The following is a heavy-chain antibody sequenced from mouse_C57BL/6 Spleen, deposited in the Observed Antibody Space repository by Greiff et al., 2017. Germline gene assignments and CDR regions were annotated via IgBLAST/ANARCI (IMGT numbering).Heavy chain of an antibody. D-gene: IGHD2-3*01. CDR2: IHPNSGST. CDR3: ARPYDSAY. Sequence: VKLQQPGAELVKPGASVKLSCKASGYTFTSYWMHWVKQRPGQGLEWIGMIHPNSGSTNYNEKFKSKATLTVDKSSSSAYIQLSSLTSEDSAVYYCARPYDSAYWGQGTLVTVSA. CDR1: GYTFTSYW. V-gene: IGHV1-64*01. J-gene: IGHJ3*01.